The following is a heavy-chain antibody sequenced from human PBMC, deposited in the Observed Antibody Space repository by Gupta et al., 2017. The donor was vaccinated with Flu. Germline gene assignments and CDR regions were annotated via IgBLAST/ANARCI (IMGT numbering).Heavy chain of an antibody. CDR2: IRGKGYGGTT. CDR3: TRGIDDFGDTGFDY. J-gene: IGHJ4*02. Sequence: EVQLVETGGGCAQPGRSLSLPRPAPGFTSGVNAMSWVREAPGKGLEWVGFIRGKGYGGTTEYAASVKGRFSISRDDSKSIAYLQMSSLKTEDTAVYYCTRGIDDFGDTGFDYWGQGTLVTVSS. D-gene: IGHD4-17*01. V-gene: IGHV3-49*04. CDR1: GFTSGVNA.